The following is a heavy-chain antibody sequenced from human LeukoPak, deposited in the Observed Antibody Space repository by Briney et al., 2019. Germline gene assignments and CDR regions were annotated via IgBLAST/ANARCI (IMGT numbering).Heavy chain of an antibody. D-gene: IGHD1-7*01. CDR1: GFTFSSYD. Sequence: GGSLRLSCAASGFTFSSYDMSWVRQAPGKGLEWVSASGGDGGSTYADSVKGRFTISRDNSKNTLYLQMNSLRAEDTAVYYCARSELDAFDIWGQGTMVTVSS. CDR2: SGGDGGST. CDR3: ARSELDAFDI. J-gene: IGHJ3*02. V-gene: IGHV3-23*01.